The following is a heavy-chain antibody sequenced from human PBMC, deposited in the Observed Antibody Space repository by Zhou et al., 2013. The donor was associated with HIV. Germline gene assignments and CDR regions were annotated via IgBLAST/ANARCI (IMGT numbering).Heavy chain of an antibody. J-gene: IGHJ4*02. D-gene: IGHD3-16*01. Sequence: QVQLQESGPGLVKPSETLSLTCTVSGGSISCSTYYWGWIRQPPGKGLEWIGSIYYSGRTYYNPSLKSRVTISVDTSKNQFSLKLSSVTAADTAVYYCARHKSENYDYVWGTLFVIGDFDYWGQGTRRSPSPQ. CDR1: GGSISCSTYY. CDR3: ARHKSENYDYVWGTLFVIGDFDY. V-gene: IGHV4-39*01. CDR2: IYYSGRT.